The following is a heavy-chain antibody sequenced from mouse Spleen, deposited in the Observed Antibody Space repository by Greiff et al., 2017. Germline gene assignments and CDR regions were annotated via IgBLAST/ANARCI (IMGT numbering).Heavy chain of an antibody. CDR3: ARERAYGNPYYFDY. CDR2: IYPGDGDT. CDR1: GYAFSSSW. J-gene: IGHJ2*01. Sequence: LVESGPELVKPGASVKISCKASGYAFSSSWMNWVKQRPGKGLEWIGRIYPGDGDTNYNGKFKGKATLTADKSSSTAYMQLSSLTSEDSAVYFCARERAYGNPYYFDYWGQGTTLTVSS. V-gene: IGHV1-82*01. D-gene: IGHD2-1*01.